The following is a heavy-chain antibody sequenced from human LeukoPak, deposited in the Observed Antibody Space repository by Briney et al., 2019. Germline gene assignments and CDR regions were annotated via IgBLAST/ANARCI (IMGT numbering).Heavy chain of an antibody. CDR2: ISGDGSGT. CDR1: GFTFSTHW. CDR3: ASLLTPYHGSGGGGMDV. V-gene: IGHV3-74*01. J-gene: IGHJ6*02. D-gene: IGHD3-10*01. Sequence: GGSLRLSCAASGFTFSTHWMYWVRQAPGKELVWVSSISGDGSGTSYADSVKGRFTISRDNAKDTLYLQMTSLRVEDTAVYSCASLLTPYHGSGGGGMDVWGQGTTVTVSS.